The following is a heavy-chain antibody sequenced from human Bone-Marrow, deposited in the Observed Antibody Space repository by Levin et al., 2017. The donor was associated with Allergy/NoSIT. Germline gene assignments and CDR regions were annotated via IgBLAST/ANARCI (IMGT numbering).Heavy chain of an antibody. J-gene: IGHJ6*03. CDR2: MNPNSGNT. CDR3: ARVYDFWSGYDKWISYYYYMDV. D-gene: IGHD3-3*01. CDR1: GYTFTSYD. V-gene: IGHV1-8*01. Sequence: ASVKVSCKASGYTFTSYDINWVRQATGQGLEWMGWMNPNSGNTGYAQKFQGRVTMTRNTSISTAYMELSSLRSEDTAVYYCARVYDFWSGYDKWISYYYYMDVWGKGTTVTVSS.